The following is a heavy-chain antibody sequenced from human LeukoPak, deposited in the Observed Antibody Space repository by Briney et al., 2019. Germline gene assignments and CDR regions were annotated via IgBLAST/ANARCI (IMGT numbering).Heavy chain of an antibody. V-gene: IGHV4-39*07. J-gene: IGHJ4*02. CDR3: ARVFDS. Sequence: PSETLSLTCTVSGGSVSTSDYYWGWIRQSPVKGLEWIGDVFYTGKTNYNPSLRGRATISIDTSKNQFSLKLTYVTAADSAVYYCARVFDSWGQGTLVTVSS. CDR1: GGSVSTSDYY. CDR2: VFYTGKT.